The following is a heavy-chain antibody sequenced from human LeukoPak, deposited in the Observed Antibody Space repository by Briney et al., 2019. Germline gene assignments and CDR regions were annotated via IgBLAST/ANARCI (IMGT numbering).Heavy chain of an antibody. CDR1: GASINNNL. V-gene: IGHV4-59*08. J-gene: IGHJ4*01. D-gene: IGHD3-22*01. CDR3: ARHRDYYDT. Sequence: PSETLSLTCTVSGASINNNLWTWIRQPPGKGLEWIGYIYSSGSANYNPSLKSRVIISGDTSKNQISLNLTSVNAADTAVYFCARHRDYYDTWGHGTLVTVSS. CDR2: IYSSGSA.